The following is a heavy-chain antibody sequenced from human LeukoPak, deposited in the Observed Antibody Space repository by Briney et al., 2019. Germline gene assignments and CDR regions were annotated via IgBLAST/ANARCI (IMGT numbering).Heavy chain of an antibody. D-gene: IGHD6-19*01. V-gene: IGHV3-74*01. CDR2: INEDGSIT. J-gene: IGHJ4*02. CDR1: GFTFRTYW. Sequence: TGGSLRLSCAVSGFTFRTYWMHWVRQVPGKGLVWVSRINEDGSITNYADSVTGRFRISRDNAENTLYLQMNSLRAEDTAVYYCAREAGDSSGWYVAYYFDYWGQGTLVTVSS. CDR3: AREAGDSSGWYVAYYFDY.